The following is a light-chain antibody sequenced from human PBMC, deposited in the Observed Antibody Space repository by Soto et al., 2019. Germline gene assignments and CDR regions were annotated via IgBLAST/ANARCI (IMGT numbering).Light chain of an antibody. CDR3: SSYTSTSTVL. CDR2: EVS. V-gene: IGLV2-14*01. Sequence: QAVVTQPASVSGSPGQSITISCTGTSSDIGAYNYVSWYQHHPGKAPKFMMYEVSYRPSGVSNRFSGSKSGNTASLTISGLQAEDEADYYCSSYTSTSTVLFGGGTKLTVL. CDR1: SSDIGAYNY. J-gene: IGLJ2*01.